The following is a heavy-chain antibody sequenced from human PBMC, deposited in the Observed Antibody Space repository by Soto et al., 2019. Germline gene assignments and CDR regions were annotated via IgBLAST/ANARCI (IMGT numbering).Heavy chain of an antibody. CDR3: AKMVTDYGDYLFDY. Sequence: QVQLVESGGGVVQPGRSLRLSCAASGFTFSSYGMHWVRQAPGKGLEWVAVISYDGSNKYYADSVKGRFTISRDNSKNKLYLQMNSLRAEDTAVYYCAKMVTDYGDYLFDYWGQGTLVTVSS. CDR2: ISYDGSNK. J-gene: IGHJ4*02. V-gene: IGHV3-30*18. CDR1: GFTFSSYG. D-gene: IGHD4-17*01.